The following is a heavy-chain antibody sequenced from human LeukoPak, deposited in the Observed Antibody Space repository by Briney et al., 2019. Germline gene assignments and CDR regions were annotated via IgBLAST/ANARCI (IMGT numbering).Heavy chain of an antibody. J-gene: IGHJ4*02. Sequence: SETLSLTCAVYGGSFSGYYWSWIRQPPGKGLEWIGEVNHSGSTNYNPSLKSRVTISVDTSKNQFFLKLSSVTAADTAVYYCARVCGDGYLQFGYRVQGTLVTVSS. CDR2: VNHSGST. CDR3: ARVCGDGYLQFGY. D-gene: IGHD5-24*01. V-gene: IGHV4-34*01. CDR1: GGSFSGYY.